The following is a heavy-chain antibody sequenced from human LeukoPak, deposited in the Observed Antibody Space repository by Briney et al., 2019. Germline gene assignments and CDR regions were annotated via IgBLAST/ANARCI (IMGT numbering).Heavy chain of an antibody. CDR1: GYTFTSNY. D-gene: IGHD6-13*01. CDR2: INPSGGST. J-gene: IGHJ6*03. V-gene: IGHV1-46*01. CDR3: ARGYSSSHVYYYYYYMDV. Sequence: ASVKVSCKASGYTFTSNYMHWVRQAPGQGLEWMGVINPSGGSTSYAQKFQGRVTMTRDTSTSTVYMELSSLRSEDTAVYYCARGYSSSHVYYYYYYMDVWGKGTTVTISS.